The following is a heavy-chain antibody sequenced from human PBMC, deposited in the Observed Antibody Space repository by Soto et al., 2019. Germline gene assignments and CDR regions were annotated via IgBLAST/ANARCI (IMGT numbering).Heavy chain of an antibody. CDR3: ARDQALLYYYYIDV. D-gene: IGHD1-26*01. CDR2: ISAYNGNT. Sequence: GASVKVSCKASGYTFTSYGISWVQQAPGQGLEWMGWISAYNGNTNYAQNFQGRVTMTTDTSTSTAYMELRSLRSDDTAVYYCARDQALLYYYYIDVWGKGTTVTVSS. CDR1: GYTFTSYG. J-gene: IGHJ6*03. V-gene: IGHV1-18*01.